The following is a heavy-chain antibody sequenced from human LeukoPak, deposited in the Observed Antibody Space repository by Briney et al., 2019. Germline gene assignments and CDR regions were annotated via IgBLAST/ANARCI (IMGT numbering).Heavy chain of an antibody. CDR1: GGSFSGSY. V-gene: IGHV4-34*12. D-gene: IGHD3-9*01. CDR3: ARESGYYDVLTGYYNQNWFDP. J-gene: IGHJ5*02. CDR2: IIQSGST. Sequence: SETLSLTCAVYGGSFSGSYWSWIRQPPGKGLEWIGEIIQSGSTNYNPSLKSRVTISVDTSKNQFSLKLTSVTAADTAVFYCARESGYYDVLTGYYNQNWFDPWGQGTLVTVSS.